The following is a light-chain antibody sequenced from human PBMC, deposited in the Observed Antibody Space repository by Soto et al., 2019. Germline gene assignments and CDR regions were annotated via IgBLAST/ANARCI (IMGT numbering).Light chain of an antibody. Sequence: QITHYTSTLYDSLADRVAITCRASQTISSGLAWYQQKPGKAPKLLIYKASTLKSGVPSRFSGSGSGTEFTLTISSLQPDDFATYYCQHYNSYSEAFGQGTKVDIK. J-gene: IGKJ1*01. CDR3: QHYNSYSEA. V-gene: IGKV1-5*03. CDR1: QTISSG. CDR2: KAS.